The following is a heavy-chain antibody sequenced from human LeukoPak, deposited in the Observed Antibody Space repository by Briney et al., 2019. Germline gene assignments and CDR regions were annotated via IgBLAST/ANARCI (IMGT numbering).Heavy chain of an antibody. Sequence: GGSLRLSCAASGFTFSNYAMSWVRQGPGKGLEWVSGISGSGTNTYYADSVKGRFTISRDNSKNTLYLQMNNLRAEDTAVYYCATERGDSPDYWGQGTLVTVSS. J-gene: IGHJ4*02. CDR2: ISGSGTNT. CDR3: ATERGDSPDY. V-gene: IGHV3-23*01. D-gene: IGHD2-21*01. CDR1: GFTFSNYA.